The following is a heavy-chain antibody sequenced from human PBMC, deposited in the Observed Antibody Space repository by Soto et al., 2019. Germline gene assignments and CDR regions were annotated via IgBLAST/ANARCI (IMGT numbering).Heavy chain of an antibody. Sequence: EVQLLESGGGLVEPGGSLRLSCAASGFTFNAYAMTWVRQAPGKGLEWVSAIGGSGGNRYYAASVKGRFTISRDNSKDTVDLQVNSQRVEDTAVYYCARVASDYINSVDHWGQGILVTVSS. CDR3: ARVASDYINSVDH. D-gene: IGHD4-4*01. CDR2: IGGSGGNR. CDR1: GFTFNAYA. J-gene: IGHJ4*02. V-gene: IGHV3-23*01.